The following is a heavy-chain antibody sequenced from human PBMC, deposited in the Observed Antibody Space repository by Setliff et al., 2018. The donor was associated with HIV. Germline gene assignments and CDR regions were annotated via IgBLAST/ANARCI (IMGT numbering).Heavy chain of an antibody. CDR3: ARYCSGGSCSSKSFDY. Sequence: KPSETLSLTCTVSGGSISGHFWSWLRQPPDKGLEWVGYIHSSGTTSYNPSLESRLTIAVDTSKHQFSLNLNSISAADTAVYYCARYCSGGSCSSKSFDYRGQGALVTVSS. D-gene: IGHD2-15*01. V-gene: IGHV4-59*11. CDR1: GGSISGHF. CDR2: IHSSGTT. J-gene: IGHJ4*02.